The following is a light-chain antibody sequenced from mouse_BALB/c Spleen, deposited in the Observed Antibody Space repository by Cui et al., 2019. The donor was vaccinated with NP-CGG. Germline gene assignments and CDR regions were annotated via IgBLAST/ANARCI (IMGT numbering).Light chain of an antibody. CDR3: ALWYSNHWV. CDR2: GTN. V-gene: IGLV1*01. Sequence: QAVVTQESALTTSPGETIPLTCRSSTGAVTTNKYANWVQEKPDHLFTGLIGGTNNRAPGVPARFSGSLIGDKAALTITGAQTEDEAIYFCALWYSNHWVFGGGTKLTVL. CDR1: TGAVTTNKY. J-gene: IGLJ1*01.